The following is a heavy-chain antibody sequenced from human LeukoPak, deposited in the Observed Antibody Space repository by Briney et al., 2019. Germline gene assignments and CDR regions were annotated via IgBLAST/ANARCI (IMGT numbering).Heavy chain of an antibody. D-gene: IGHD2-2*01. CDR3: ARRYIYRQYQLLESNVRFDP. V-gene: IGHV4-34*01. Sequence: SETLSVTCAVYGGSFSGYYWSWIRQPPGKGLEWIGEINHSGSTNYNPSLKSRVTISVDTSKNQFSLKLSSVTAADTAVYYCARRYIYRQYQLLESNVRFDPWGQGTLVTVSS. CDR2: INHSGST. J-gene: IGHJ5*02. CDR1: GGSFSGYY.